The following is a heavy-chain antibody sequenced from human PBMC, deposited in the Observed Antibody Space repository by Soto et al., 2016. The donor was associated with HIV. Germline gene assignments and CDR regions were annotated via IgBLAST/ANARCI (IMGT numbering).Heavy chain of an antibody. D-gene: IGHD2-21*02. CDR2: LDHRGNA. V-gene: IGHV4-34*01. CDR1: GASVSGYS. Sequence: QVQVQQWGAGLLKPSGTLSLTCAVSGASVSGYSWTWIRQSPGKGLEWIGELDHRGNAKYNPSLRGRLTLLLDTSRHNFSLNLTTVTAADTAVYYCASRGGDDHGAYVEYWGQGTLITVSS. CDR3: ASRGGDDHGAYVEY. J-gene: IGHJ4*02.